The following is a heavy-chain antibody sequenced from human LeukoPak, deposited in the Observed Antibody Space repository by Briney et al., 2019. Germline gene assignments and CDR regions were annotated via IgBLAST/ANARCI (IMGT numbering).Heavy chain of an antibody. CDR1: GFTFSSYA. Sequence: PGASLRLSCAASGFTFSSYAMSWVRQAPGKGLEWVSAISGSGGSTYYADSVKGRFTISRDNSKNTLYLQMNSLRAEDTAVYYCAKDPEDIVAFDPWGQGTLVTVSS. CDR2: ISGSGGST. CDR3: AKDPEDIVAFDP. V-gene: IGHV3-23*01. J-gene: IGHJ5*02. D-gene: IGHD2-21*01.